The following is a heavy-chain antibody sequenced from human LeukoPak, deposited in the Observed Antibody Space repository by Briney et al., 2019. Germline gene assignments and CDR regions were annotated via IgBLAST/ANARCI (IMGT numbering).Heavy chain of an antibody. V-gene: IGHV3-23*01. Sequence: GGSLRLSCAASGFTFSSYAMSWVRQAPGKGLEWVSAIEGPVHHLQRQFQEHAVSAMNSLRAEDTAVYYCAKGISASGWYLDYWGQGTLVTVSS. D-gene: IGHD6-19*01. CDR3: AKGISASGWYLDY. J-gene: IGHJ4*02. CDR1: GFTFSSYA.